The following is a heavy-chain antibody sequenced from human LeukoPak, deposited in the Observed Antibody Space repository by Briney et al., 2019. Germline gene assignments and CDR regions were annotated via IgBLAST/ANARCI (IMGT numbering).Heavy chain of an antibody. CDR3: ARGQSLNDY. V-gene: IGHV1-2*02. CDR2: INPNSGGA. CDR1: GYTFTEYY. J-gene: IGHJ4*02. Sequence: GASVKVSCKASGYTFTEYYMHWVRQAPGQGLEWMGWINPNSGGANYAEKFQGRVTMTRDTSISTAYMELSRLRYDDTALYYRARGQSLNDYWGQGTLVTVSS.